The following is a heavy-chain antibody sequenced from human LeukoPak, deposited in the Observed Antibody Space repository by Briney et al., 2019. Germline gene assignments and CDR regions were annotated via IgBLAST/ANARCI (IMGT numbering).Heavy chain of an antibody. J-gene: IGHJ6*03. CDR3: ARVNTIFGVIIRPYFYMDV. Sequence: PSETLSLTCTVSGGSISSSSYYWGWIRQPPGKGLEWIGSIYHSGSTYFNPSLKSRVAISVDTSKNQFSLRLSSVTAADTAVYYCARVNTIFGVIIRPYFYMDVWGNGTTVTVSS. CDR1: GGSISSSSYY. V-gene: IGHV4-39*07. CDR2: IYHSGST. D-gene: IGHD3-3*01.